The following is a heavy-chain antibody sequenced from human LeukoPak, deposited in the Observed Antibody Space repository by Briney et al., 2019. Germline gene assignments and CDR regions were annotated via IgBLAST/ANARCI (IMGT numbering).Heavy chain of an antibody. CDR2: IYTSGGT. J-gene: IGHJ5*02. D-gene: IGHD1-26*01. Sequence: KSSETLSLTCTVSGGSISNYYWIWIRQPAGKGLEWIGRIYTSGGTRYNPSLKSRVTMSLDTSKNQFSLRLSSVTAADAAVYYCARSVGSSWFDPWGQGTLVTVSS. CDR3: ARSVGSSWFDP. CDR1: GGSISNYY. V-gene: IGHV4-4*07.